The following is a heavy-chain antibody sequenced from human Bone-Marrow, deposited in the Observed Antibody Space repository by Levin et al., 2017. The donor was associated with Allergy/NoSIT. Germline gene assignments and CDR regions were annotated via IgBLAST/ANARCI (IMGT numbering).Heavy chain of an antibody. V-gene: IGHV1-24*01. Sequence: ASVKVSCKVFGYTLNELSMHWVRQAPGKGLEWMGGFNAEHGETIYAQKFQGRVTMTEDTSTDTAYMELSSLSSEDTAVYYCATAPLWFGDFITNYHYAMDVWGQGTTVTVSS. D-gene: IGHD3-10*01. CDR3: ATAPLWFGDFITNYHYAMDV. CDR1: GYTLNELS. CDR2: FNAEHGET. J-gene: IGHJ6*02.